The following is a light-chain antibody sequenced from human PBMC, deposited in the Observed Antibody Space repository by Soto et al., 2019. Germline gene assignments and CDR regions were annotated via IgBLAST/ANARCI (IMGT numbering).Light chain of an antibody. V-gene: IGLV3-1*01. CDR2: QDN. J-gene: IGLJ1*01. Sequence: SYELTQPPSVSVSPGQTASITCSGPKLGDKFASWYQQRPGQSPVLVISQDNKRPSGIPERFSGSNSGNTATLTISGTQAVDEADYYCQAWDSGTDVFGPGTKLTVL. CDR1: KLGDKF. CDR3: QAWDSGTDV.